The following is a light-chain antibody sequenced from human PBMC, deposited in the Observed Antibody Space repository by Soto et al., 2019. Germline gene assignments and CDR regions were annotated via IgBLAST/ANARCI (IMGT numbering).Light chain of an antibody. V-gene: IGKV1-39*01. CDR2: GAS. Sequence: DIQMTQSPSSLSASVGDRVTITCRAGQNIGMSLNWFQQKPGKAPKLLIYGASALQPGVPTRFSGSGSGTDFTLTISSLQPEDFATYYCQYSYNVPRTFGQGTRLDIK. CDR1: QNIGMS. J-gene: IGKJ1*01. CDR3: QYSYNVPRT.